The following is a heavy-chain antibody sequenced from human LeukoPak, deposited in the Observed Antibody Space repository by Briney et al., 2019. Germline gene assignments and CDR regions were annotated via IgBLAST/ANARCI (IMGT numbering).Heavy chain of an antibody. D-gene: IGHD6-19*01. CDR1: GGSISSSSYY. CDR3: ARAGAIGGWYENSNWFDP. J-gene: IGHJ5*02. V-gene: IGHV4-39*07. Sequence: SETLSLTCTVSGGSISSSSYYWGWIRQPPGKGLEWIGSIYYSGSTYYNPSLKSRVTLSVDTSKNQFSLKLSSVTAADTAVYYCARAGAIGGWYENSNWFDPWGQGTLVTVSS. CDR2: IYYSGST.